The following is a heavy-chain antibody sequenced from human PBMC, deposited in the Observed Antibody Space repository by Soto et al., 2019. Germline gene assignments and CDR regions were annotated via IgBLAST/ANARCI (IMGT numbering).Heavy chain of an antibody. Sequence: QVQLVESGGGVVQPGRSLRLSCAASGFTFSNYAMHWVRQAPGKGLEWVTVIWYDGSNKYYADSVKGRFTISRDNSKNTLYLQMNSLTAEDTAVYYCANLHSSIAVNYWGQGTLVTVSS. V-gene: IGHV3-33*06. CDR3: ANLHSSIAVNY. D-gene: IGHD6-19*01. CDR1: GFTFSNYA. CDR2: IWYDGSNK. J-gene: IGHJ4*02.